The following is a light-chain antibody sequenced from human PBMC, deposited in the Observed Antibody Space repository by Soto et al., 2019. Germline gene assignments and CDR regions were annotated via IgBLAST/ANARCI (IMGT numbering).Light chain of an antibody. CDR2: GVS. V-gene: IGKV3-20*01. CDR3: QVYGSSSKT. Sequence: EIVMTQSPANLSVSPGERATLSCRASQSVSSNFLAWFQQKPGQAPRLLIYGVSTGATGIPDRFSGSGSGTDFTLTISRLEPEDFAVYFCQVYGSSSKTFGQGTRLEIK. CDR1: QSVSSNF. J-gene: IGKJ5*01.